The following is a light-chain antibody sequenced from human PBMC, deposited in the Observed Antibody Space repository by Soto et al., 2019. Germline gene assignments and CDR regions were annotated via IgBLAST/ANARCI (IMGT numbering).Light chain of an antibody. CDR3: QQYGSSPLT. CDR2: GAS. Sequence: EIVLTQSPGTLYLSPGERATLSCRASQSVSSSYLAWYQHKSGQAPRLLIYGASSRATGIPDRFSGSGSGTDFTLTISSLEPEDLAVYYCQQYGSSPLTFGGGTKVAIK. CDR1: QSVSSSY. J-gene: IGKJ4*01. V-gene: IGKV3-20*01.